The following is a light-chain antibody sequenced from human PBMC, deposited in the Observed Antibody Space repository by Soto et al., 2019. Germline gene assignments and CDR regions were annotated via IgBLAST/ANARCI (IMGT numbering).Light chain of an antibody. V-gene: IGLV2-11*01. J-gene: IGLJ3*02. Sequence: QLVLTQPRSVSGSPGQSVTISCTGTSSDVGGYNYVSWYQQHPGKAPKLIIYDVSKRSSGVPDRFSGSKSGNTASLTISGLQAEDEADYYCCSYVGSYSWVFGGGTKLTVL. CDR3: CSYVGSYSWV. CDR1: SSDVGGYNY. CDR2: DVS.